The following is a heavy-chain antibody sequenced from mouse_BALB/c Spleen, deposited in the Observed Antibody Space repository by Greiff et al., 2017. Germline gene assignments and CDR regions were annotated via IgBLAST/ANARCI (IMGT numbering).Heavy chain of an antibody. CDR1: GYSFTSYY. Sequence: QVQLQQSGPELVKPGASVKISCKASGYSFTSYYIHWVKQRPGQGLEWIGWIFPGSGNTKYNEKFKGKATLTADTSSSTAYMQLSSLTSEDSAVYFSARRSVRGYFDYWGQGTTLTVSS. J-gene: IGHJ2*01. CDR2: IFPGSGNT. CDR3: ARRSVRGYFDY. D-gene: IGHD1-1*01. V-gene: IGHV1-66*01.